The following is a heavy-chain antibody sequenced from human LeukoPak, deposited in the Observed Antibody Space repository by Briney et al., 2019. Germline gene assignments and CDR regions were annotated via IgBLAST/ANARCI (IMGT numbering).Heavy chain of an antibody. CDR3: ARQAHYGGAYYFDY. Sequence: GESLKISCKGSGYSFTNYWIGWVRQMPGKGLEWVGIIYPGDSDTRYSPSFRGQVTISVDKSISTAYLQWSSLKASDTAVYYCARQAHYGGAYYFDYWGQGTLVTVSS. CDR1: GYSFTNYW. CDR2: IYPGDSDT. V-gene: IGHV5-51*01. J-gene: IGHJ4*02. D-gene: IGHD4-23*01.